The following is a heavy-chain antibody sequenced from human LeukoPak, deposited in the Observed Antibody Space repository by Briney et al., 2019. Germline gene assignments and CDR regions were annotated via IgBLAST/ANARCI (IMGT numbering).Heavy chain of an antibody. CDR1: GGSISSYY. D-gene: IGHD2-2*01. CDR2: IYYSGST. Sequence: SETLSLTCTVSGGSISSYYWSWIRQPPGKGLERIGYIYYSGSTNYNPSLKSRVTISGDTCKNQFSLKLSSVTAADTAVYYCARSVPDCSSTSCYWVGAFDIWGQGTMVTVSS. V-gene: IGHV4-59*01. CDR3: ARSVPDCSSTSCYWVGAFDI. J-gene: IGHJ3*02.